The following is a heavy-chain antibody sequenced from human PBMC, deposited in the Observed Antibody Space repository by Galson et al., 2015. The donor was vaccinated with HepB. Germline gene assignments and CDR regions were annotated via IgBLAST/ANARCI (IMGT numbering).Heavy chain of an antibody. V-gene: IGHV3-48*03. CDR2: ISSSGSTI. CDR1: GFTFSSYE. Sequence: SLRLSCAASGFTFSSYEMNWVRQAPGKGLEWVSYISSSGSTIYYADSVKGRFTISRDNAKNSLYLQMNSLRAEDTAVYYCARDSGSSPRAKRAFDIWGQGTMVTVSS. CDR3: ARDSGSSPRAKRAFDI. D-gene: IGHD6-13*01. J-gene: IGHJ3*02.